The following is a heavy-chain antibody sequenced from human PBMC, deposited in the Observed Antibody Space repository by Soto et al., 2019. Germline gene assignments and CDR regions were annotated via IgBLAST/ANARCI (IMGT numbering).Heavy chain of an antibody. CDR1: GYTFTSYD. CDR3: AREITDCGMAV. V-gene: IGHV1-8*01. J-gene: IGHJ6*02. CDR2: MNPNSGNT. Sequence: QVQLVQSGAEVKKPGASVKVSCKASGYTFTSYDINWVRQATGQGLEWMGWMNPNSGNTAYAQEFQGRVTMTRNTSISTDSMELSSLRSEDTAVSYCAREITDCGMAVWGQGTTVTVSS. D-gene: IGHD1-20*01.